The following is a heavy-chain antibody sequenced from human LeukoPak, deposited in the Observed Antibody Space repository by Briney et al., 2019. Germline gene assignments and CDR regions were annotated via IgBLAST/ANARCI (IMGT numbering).Heavy chain of an antibody. CDR1: GDSISSYY. CDR3: ARGSGTYAFDS. CDR2: IYYSGST. Sequence: SETLSLTCTVSGDSISSYYWSWIRQSPGKGLEWVGYIYYSGSTNYNPSLKSRVHISTGTSKNQFSLKLSSVTAADTAVYFCARGSGTYAFDSWGQGTLVTVSS. J-gene: IGHJ4*02. V-gene: IGHV4-59*01. D-gene: IGHD1-26*01.